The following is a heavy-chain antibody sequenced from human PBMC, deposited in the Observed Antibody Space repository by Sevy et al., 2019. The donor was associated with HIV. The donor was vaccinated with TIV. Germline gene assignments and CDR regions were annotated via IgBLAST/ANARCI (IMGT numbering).Heavy chain of an antibody. CDR2: VNSDGSNT. J-gene: IGHJ4*02. CDR3: VAANSWEDY. Sequence: GGSLRLSCATSGFTFSSYWFHWVSQAPGKGLEWVTGVNSDGSNTNYADSVKGRFTISRDCAKDTLCLQMNALRAEDTAVYFCVAANSWEDYWGQGTLVTVSS. CDR1: GFTFSSYW. D-gene: IGHD1-26*01. V-gene: IGHV3-74*01.